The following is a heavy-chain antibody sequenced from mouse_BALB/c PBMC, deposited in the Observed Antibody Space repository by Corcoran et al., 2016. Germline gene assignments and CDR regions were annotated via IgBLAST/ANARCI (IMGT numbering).Heavy chain of an antibody. J-gene: IGHJ2*01. V-gene: IGHV1-63*01. CDR2: IYPGSGNT. D-gene: IGHD1-1*01. CDR3: ARFFGSSYD. CDR1: GYAFTNYW. Sequence: QVQLQQSGAELVRPGTSVKISCKASGYAFTNYWLGWLKQRPGHGLEWIGDIYPGSGNTYYNETFKGKATLTADKSSSTAYMQLRSLTSEDSAVYFCARFFGSSYDWGQGTTLTVSS.